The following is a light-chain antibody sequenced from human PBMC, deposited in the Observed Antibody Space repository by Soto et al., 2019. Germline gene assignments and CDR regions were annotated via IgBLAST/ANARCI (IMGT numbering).Light chain of an antibody. Sequence: EIVMTQSPATLSVSPGGIATLSCRASQSISDTLAWYQQKPGQAPRLLIYGASRRATGFPARFSGSGSGTDFTLTISSVESEDFAVYYCQQYHNWPWTFGQGTKVEL. V-gene: IGKV3-15*01. CDR3: QQYHNWPWT. CDR1: QSISDT. CDR2: GAS. J-gene: IGKJ1*01.